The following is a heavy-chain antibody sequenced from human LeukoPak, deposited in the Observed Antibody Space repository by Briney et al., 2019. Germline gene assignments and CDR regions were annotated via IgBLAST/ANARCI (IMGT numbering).Heavy chain of an antibody. Sequence: SETLSLTCTVSGGSISSFYWNWIRQPAGKGLEWIGRLLTGGSTIYNPSLKSRVTISVDKPKNQFSLKLSSVTAADTAVYYCARDEGSGHYDSWGQGTLVTVSS. CDR1: GGSISSFY. V-gene: IGHV4-4*07. J-gene: IGHJ4*02. CDR3: ARDEGSGHYDS. CDR2: LLTGGST. D-gene: IGHD3-3*01.